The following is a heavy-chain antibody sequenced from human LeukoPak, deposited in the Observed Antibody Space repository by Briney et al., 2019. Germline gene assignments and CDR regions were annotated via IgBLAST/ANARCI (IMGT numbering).Heavy chain of an antibody. CDR1: EFSVGSNY. D-gene: IGHD5-12*01. CDR3: ARGPSGHHNT. V-gene: IGHV3-66*01. J-gene: IGHJ4*02. Sequence: GGSLRLSCAASEFSVGSNYMTWVRQAPGKGLEWVSLIYSGGSTYYADSVKGRFTISRDNSKSTLYLQMNSLRAEDTAVYYCARGPSGHHNTGGQGTLVTVSS. CDR2: IYSGGST.